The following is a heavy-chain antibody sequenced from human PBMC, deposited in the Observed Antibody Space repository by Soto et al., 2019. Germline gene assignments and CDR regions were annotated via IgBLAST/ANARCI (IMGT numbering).Heavy chain of an antibody. J-gene: IGHJ5*02. CDR2: IYSGGST. D-gene: IGHD3-9*01. Sequence: EVQLVESGGGLVRPGGSLRLSCAASGFTVSSNYMSWVRQAPGKGLEWVSVIYSGGSTYYADSVKGRFTISRDNSKNTLYLQMNSLRAEDTAVYYCAREELRYFDWLGWFDPWGQGTLVTVSS. V-gene: IGHV3-66*01. CDR1: GFTVSSNY. CDR3: AREELRYFDWLGWFDP.